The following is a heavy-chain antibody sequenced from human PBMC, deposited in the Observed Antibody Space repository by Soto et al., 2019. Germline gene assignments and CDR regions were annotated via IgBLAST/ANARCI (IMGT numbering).Heavy chain of an antibody. D-gene: IGHD3-3*01. CDR1: GYTFTSYG. V-gene: IGHV1-18*01. J-gene: IGHJ5*02. CDR3: ARAAFRDSVGVLRFLESLNWFHP. CDR2: ISAYNGNT. Sequence: GASVKVSCKASGYTFTSYGISWVRQAPGQGLEWMGWISAYNGNTNYAQKLQGRVTMTTDTSTSTAYMELRSLRSDDTAVYYCARAAFRDSVGVLRFLESLNWFHPWGQGTLVTVS.